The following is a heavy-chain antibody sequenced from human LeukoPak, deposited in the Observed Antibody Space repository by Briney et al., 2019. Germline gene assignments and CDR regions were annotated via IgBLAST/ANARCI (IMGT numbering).Heavy chain of an antibody. D-gene: IGHD6-13*01. J-gene: IGHJ4*02. CDR2: ISSYNGNA. Sequence: ASVKVSCKASGYTFRSYSITWVRQAPGQGLEWMGWISSYNGNAKYAQKLQGRVTMTKDTSTSTAYMELRSLRSDDTAVYYCARESSSSSWFLDYWGQGTLVTVSS. CDR1: GYTFRSYS. CDR3: ARESSSSSWFLDY. V-gene: IGHV1-18*01.